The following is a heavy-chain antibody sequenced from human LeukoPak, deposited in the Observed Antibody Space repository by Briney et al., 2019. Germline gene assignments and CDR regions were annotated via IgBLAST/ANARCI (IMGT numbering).Heavy chain of an antibody. V-gene: IGHV3-7*05. Sequence: PGGSLRLSCAASGFTFSSYWMSWVRQAPGKGLEWVANIKQDGSEKYYVDSVKGRFTISRDNAKNPLYLQMNSLRAEDTAVYYCTTGSWGSDYWGQGTLVTVSS. D-gene: IGHD3-16*01. J-gene: IGHJ4*02. CDR2: IKQDGSEK. CDR1: GFTFSSYW. CDR3: TTGSWGSDY.